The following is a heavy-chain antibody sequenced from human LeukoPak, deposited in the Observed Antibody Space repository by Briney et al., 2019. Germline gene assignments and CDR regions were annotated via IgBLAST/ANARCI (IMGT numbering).Heavy chain of an antibody. J-gene: IGHJ3*02. V-gene: IGHV3-7*01. CDR3: ARARAPGAFDI. CDR2: INQDGSEN. D-gene: IGHD6-6*01. CDR1: GFTFSSYA. Sequence: GGSLRLSCAASGFTFSSYAMNWVRQAPGKGLEWVANINQDGSENYYVDTVKGRFTISRDNAKNSLYLQMNSLRAEDTAVYYCARARAPGAFDIWGQGTMVTVSS.